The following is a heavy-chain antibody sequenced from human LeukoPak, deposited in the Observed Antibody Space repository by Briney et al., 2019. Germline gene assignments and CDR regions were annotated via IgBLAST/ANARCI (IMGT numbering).Heavy chain of an antibody. Sequence: PSETLSLTCTVSGGSISDYYWTWIRQPPGKGLEWIAYIHASGSTNYNPSLKSRAIISIDTSRRQLSMKLSSVTAADTAMYYCARIEGDNSLESWGQGTLVTASS. CDR2: IHASGST. V-gene: IGHV4-59*01. D-gene: IGHD3-16*01. J-gene: IGHJ4*02. CDR1: GGSISDYY. CDR3: ARIEGDNSLES.